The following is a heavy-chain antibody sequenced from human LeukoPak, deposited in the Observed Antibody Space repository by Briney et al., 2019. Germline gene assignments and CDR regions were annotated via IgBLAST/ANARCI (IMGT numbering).Heavy chain of an antibody. D-gene: IGHD3-10*01. V-gene: IGHV3-23*01. CDR1: GFTFSSYT. CDR3: AKCPMAYYYYMDA. J-gene: IGHJ6*03. CDR2: ISGNGGST. Sequence: GGPLRLSCAASGFTFSSYTMSWVRQAPGKGLEWVSAISGNGGSTYYADSVKGRFTISRDNSKNTLYLQMNNLRAEDTAVYYCAKCPMAYYYYMDAWGKGTTVTVSS.